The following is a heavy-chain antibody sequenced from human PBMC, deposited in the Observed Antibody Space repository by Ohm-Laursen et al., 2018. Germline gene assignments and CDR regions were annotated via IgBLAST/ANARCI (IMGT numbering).Heavy chain of an antibody. Sequence: SVKVSCKASGYTFTSYGISWVRQAPGQGLEWMGWISAYNGNTNYAQKLQGRVTMTTDTSTSTAYMELRSLRSDDTAVYYCAKDFQKWELRGFDYWGQGTLVTVSS. CDR2: ISAYNGNT. CDR3: AKDFQKWELRGFDY. J-gene: IGHJ4*02. D-gene: IGHD1-26*01. V-gene: IGHV1-18*01. CDR1: GYTFTSYG.